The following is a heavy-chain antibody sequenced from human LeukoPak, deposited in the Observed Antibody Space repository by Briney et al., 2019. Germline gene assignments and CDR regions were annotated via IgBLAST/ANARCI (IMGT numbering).Heavy chain of an antibody. CDR1: GGSFGRYA. J-gene: IGHJ4*02. Sequence: AASVTVSCTSPGGSFGRYAISWVRQPPGQGLEWMGGIVPILGTANYAQKFQGRVTITADESTSTAYMELSSLRSEDTAVYYCARDSHPGGFYYYYFDYWGQGTLVTVSS. D-gene: IGHD2/OR15-2a*01. CDR3: ARDSHPGGFYYYYFDY. V-gene: IGHV1-69*13. CDR2: IVPILGTA.